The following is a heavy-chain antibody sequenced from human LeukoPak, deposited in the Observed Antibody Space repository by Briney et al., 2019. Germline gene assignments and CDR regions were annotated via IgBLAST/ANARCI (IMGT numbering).Heavy chain of an antibody. CDR1: GGSISSGSYY. Sequence: SETLSLTCTVSGGSISSGSYYWSWIRQPAGKGLEWIGRIYTSGSTNYNPSLKSRVTISVDTSKNQLSLKLSSVTAAGTAVYYCARGTYYPRTDAFDIWGQGTMVTVSS. CDR3: ARGTYYPRTDAFDI. J-gene: IGHJ3*02. V-gene: IGHV4-61*02. CDR2: IYTSGST. D-gene: IGHD3-10*01.